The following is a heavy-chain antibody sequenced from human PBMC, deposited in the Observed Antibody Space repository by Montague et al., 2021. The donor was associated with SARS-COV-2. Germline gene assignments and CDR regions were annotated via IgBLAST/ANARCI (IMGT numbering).Heavy chain of an antibody. CDR1: GDFITSTVSY. V-gene: IGHV4-39*01. D-gene: IGHD1-26*01. CDR2: MYYTGTT. CDR3: ARHFRPGATEGYYYGMDV. Sequence: SETLSLTCTVSGDFITSTVSYWVWVRQSPGKGLEWIGNMYYTGTTYRNPSLTSRVTISVDTSKNQFSLRLDSVTAADTALYYCARHFRPGATEGYYYGMDVWGQGTAVTVSS. J-gene: IGHJ6*02.